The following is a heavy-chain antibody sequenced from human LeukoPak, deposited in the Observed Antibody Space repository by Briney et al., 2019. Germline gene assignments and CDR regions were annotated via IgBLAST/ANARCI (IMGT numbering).Heavy chain of an antibody. CDR1: GFTFDDYG. D-gene: IGHD6-19*01. CDR2: INWNGGST. V-gene: IGHV3-20*04. J-gene: IGHJ4*02. Sequence: GGSLRLSCAASGFTFDDYGMSWVRQAPGKGLEWVSGINWNGGSTGYADSVKGRFTISRDSAKNSLYLQMNSLRAEDTALYYCARERAVAGTFNYFDYWGQGTLVTVSS. CDR3: ARERAVAGTFNYFDY.